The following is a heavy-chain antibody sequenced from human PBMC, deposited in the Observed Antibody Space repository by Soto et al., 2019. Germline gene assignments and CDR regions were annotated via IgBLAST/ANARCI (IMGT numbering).Heavy chain of an antibody. V-gene: IGHV3-21*01. CDR1: GFTFSSYS. J-gene: IGHJ4*02. Sequence: GSLRLSCAASGFTFSSYSMNWVCHAPGKGLEWVSSISSGSSYIYYADSLKGRFTISRDNAKSSLYLQMNSLRAEDTAVYYCALGEMATVPFDYWGQGTLVTVSS. CDR3: ALGEMATVPFDY. D-gene: IGHD4-4*01. CDR2: ISSGSSYI.